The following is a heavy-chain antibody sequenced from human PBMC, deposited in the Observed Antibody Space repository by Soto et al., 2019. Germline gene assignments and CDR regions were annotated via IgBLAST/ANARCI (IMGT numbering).Heavy chain of an antibody. CDR1: GASVTSSNYY. CDR3: ARHKPNSSGWYYYGMDV. Sequence: SETLSLTCTVSGASVTSSNYYWGWILQPPGRGLEWIGSISYSGTTYYNPSLKSRVTISVDTSQNQFSLKLSSVTAADTAVYYCARHKPNSSGWYYYGMDVWGQGTTVTVSS. CDR2: ISYSGTT. V-gene: IGHV4-39*01. J-gene: IGHJ6*02. D-gene: IGHD6-19*01.